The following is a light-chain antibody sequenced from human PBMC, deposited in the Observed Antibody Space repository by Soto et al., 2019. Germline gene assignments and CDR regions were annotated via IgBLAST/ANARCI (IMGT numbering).Light chain of an antibody. Sequence: QSALTHPPSVSGAPGQRVTISCTGSISNIGAGFDVHWYQQLPGTAPKLLIYGNSNRPSGVPDRFSGSRSGTSASLAITGLQAEDEADYYCQSYDSSLTGSKVFGSGTKVTVL. V-gene: IGLV1-40*01. J-gene: IGLJ1*01. CDR2: GNS. CDR3: QSYDSSLTGSKV. CDR1: ISNIGAGFD.